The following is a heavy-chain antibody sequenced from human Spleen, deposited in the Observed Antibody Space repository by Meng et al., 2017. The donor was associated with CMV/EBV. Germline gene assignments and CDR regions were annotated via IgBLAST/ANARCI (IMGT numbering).Heavy chain of an antibody. Sequence: GESLKISCSTSGFLFSSHSMNWVRQAPGKGLEWVSGISSSGGSTYYADSVKGRFTISRDNSKNTLDLQVNSLRAEDTAVYYCAKSPSMPTITFFDYWDQGTLVTVSS. CDR2: ISSSGGST. CDR1: GFLFSSHS. CDR3: AKSPSMPTITFFDY. D-gene: IGHD5-24*01. J-gene: IGHJ4*02. V-gene: IGHV3-23*01.